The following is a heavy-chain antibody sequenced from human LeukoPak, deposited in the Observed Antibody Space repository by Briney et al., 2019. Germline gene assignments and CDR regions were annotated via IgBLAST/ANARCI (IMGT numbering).Heavy chain of an antibody. CDR3: TTHSVTVTGTHF. J-gene: IGHJ4*02. CDR2: IKSNTNGGTS. Sequence: SGGSLRLSCVASGFTFTDAWMTWVRQSPGMGLEWVGRIKSNTNGGTSDHAAPVKGRFTISRDDSKNTLYLQMNSLKPVDTAMYYCTTHSVTVTGTHFWGQGALVTVSS. V-gene: IGHV3-15*07. CDR1: GFTFTDAW. D-gene: IGHD6-19*01.